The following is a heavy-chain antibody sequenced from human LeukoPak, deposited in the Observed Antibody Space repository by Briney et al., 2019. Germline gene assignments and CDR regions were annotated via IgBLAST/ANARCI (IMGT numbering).Heavy chain of an antibody. CDR2: IYYSGST. CDR1: GGSISSYY. J-gene: IGHJ5*02. Sequence: SETLSLTCTVSGGSISSYYWSWIRQPPGKGLEWIGYIYYSGSTNYNPSLKSRVTISVDTSKNQFSLKLSSVAAADTAVYYCARVGSSLGWGHSSDWFDPWGQGTLVTVSS. D-gene: IGHD3-16*01. CDR3: ARVGSSLGWGHSSDWFDP. V-gene: IGHV4-59*01.